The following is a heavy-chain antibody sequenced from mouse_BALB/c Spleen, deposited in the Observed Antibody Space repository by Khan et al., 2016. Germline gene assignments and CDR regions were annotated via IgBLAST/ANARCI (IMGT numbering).Heavy chain of an antibody. CDR2: IRLKSNNYAT. J-gene: IGHJ3*01. D-gene: IGHD3-2*02. CDR3: TRSEGYKWFAY. CDR1: GFTFSNYW. V-gene: IGHV6-6*02. Sequence: EVKLEVSGGGLVQPGGSMKLSCVASGFTFSNYWMNWVRQSPEKGLEWVAEIRLKSNNYATHYAESVKGRFTISRDDSKSSVYLQMNNLRAEDTGIYYCTRSEGYKWFAYWGQGTLVTVSA.